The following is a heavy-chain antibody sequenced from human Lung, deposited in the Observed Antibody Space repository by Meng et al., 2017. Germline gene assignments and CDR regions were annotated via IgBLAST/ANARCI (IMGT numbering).Heavy chain of an antibody. V-gene: IGHV1-69*13. Sequence: QVQLVQSGAEGKKRGSAVKVACKTSGGSFSTQTFSWVRQAPGQGLEWMGGLIAVFDKTKAAPRFQDRVTFTADESTSTAYMELSSLTFDDTAVYFCARGRRNEPLFDYWGQGTLVTVSS. CDR1: GGSFSTQT. J-gene: IGHJ4*02. CDR2: LIAVFDKT. D-gene: IGHD1-14*01. CDR3: ARGRRNEPLFDY.